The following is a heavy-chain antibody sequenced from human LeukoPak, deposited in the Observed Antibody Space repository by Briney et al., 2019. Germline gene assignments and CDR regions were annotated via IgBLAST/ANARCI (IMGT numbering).Heavy chain of an antibody. CDR1: GGSFSTYY. CDR2: INHSGST. CDR3: ARVWDY. V-gene: IGHV4-34*01. J-gene: IGHJ4*02. Sequence: PSETLSLTCAGYGGSFSTYYWSWLRQPPGKGLELIGEINHSGSTTYTPSLKSRIIISVDTSKNQFCLKLTSVPAADTAVYYCARVWDYWGQGTLVTVSS.